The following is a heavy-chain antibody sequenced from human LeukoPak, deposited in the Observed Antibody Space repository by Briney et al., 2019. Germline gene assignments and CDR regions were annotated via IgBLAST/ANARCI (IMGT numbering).Heavy chain of an antibody. Sequence: AASVKVSCKASGYTFTSYGISWVRQAPGQGLEWMGWISAYNGNTNYAQKFQGRVTITADESTSTAYMELSSLRSEDTAVYYCARAGPTYYYDSSGYGDFDYWGQGTLVTVSS. CDR1: GYTFTSYG. J-gene: IGHJ4*02. CDR3: ARAGPTYYYDSSGYGDFDY. CDR2: ISAYNGNT. V-gene: IGHV1-18*01. D-gene: IGHD3-22*01.